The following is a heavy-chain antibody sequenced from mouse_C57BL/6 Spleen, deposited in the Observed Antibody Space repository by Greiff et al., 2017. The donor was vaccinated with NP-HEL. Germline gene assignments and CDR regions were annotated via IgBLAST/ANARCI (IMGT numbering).Heavy chain of an antibody. J-gene: IGHJ4*01. CDR2: IDPSDSET. CDR3: ARSIVASYYAMDC. Sequence: QVQLQQPGAELVRPGSSVKLSCKASGYTFTSYWMHWVKQRPIQGLEWIGNIDPSDSETHYNQKFKDKATLTVDKSSSTAYMQLSSLTSEDSAVYYCARSIVASYYAMDCWGQGTSVTVSS. D-gene: IGHD1-1*01. V-gene: IGHV1-52*01. CDR1: GYTFTSYW.